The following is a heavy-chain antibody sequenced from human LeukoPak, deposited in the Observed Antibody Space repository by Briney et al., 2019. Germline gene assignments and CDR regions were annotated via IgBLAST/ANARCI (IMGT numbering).Heavy chain of an antibody. Sequence: GGSLRLSCAASGFTFSSSWMSWVRQAPGKGLEWVANIKQDGSEKYYVDSVKGRFTISRDNAKNSLYLQMNNLRAEDTAVYYCARRVTAFDYWGQGTLVTVSS. CDR1: GFTFSSSW. CDR2: IKQDGSEK. J-gene: IGHJ4*02. V-gene: IGHV3-7*01. CDR3: ARRVTAFDY. D-gene: IGHD2-21*02.